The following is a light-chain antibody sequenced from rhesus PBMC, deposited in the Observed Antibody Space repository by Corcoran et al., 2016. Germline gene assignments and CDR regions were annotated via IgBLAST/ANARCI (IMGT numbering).Light chain of an antibody. J-gene: IGKJ2*01. CDR1: QSISSW. V-gene: IGKV1-22*01. CDR2: KAS. CDR3: QQYSSSPYS. Sequence: DIQMTQSPSSLSASVGDTVTITCRASQSISSWLAWYKQKPGNAPKFLIYKASSLQSGVPSRFGGSGSGTYFTLTISSLQSEDFATYYCQQYSSSPYSFGQGTKVEIK.